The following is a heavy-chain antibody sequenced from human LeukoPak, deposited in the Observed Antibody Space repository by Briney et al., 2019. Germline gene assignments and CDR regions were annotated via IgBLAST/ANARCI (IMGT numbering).Heavy chain of an antibody. CDR3: AREVTIFGVVIYNWFDP. D-gene: IGHD3-3*01. J-gene: IGHJ5*02. V-gene: IGHV1-18*01. Sequence: ASVKVSCKAYGYTFTSYGISWVRQAPGQGLEWMGWISAYNGNTNYAQKLQGRVTMTTDTSTSTAYMELRSRRSDDTAVYYCAREVTIFGVVIYNWFDPWGQGTLVTVSS. CDR1: GYTFTSYG. CDR2: ISAYNGNT.